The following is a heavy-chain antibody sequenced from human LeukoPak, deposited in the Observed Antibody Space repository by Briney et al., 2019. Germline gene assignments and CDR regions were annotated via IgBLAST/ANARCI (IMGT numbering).Heavy chain of an antibody. J-gene: IGHJ5*02. CDR2: IYYSGST. V-gene: IGHV4-39*01. CDR3: ARHEYSGSYYGLSWFDP. D-gene: IGHD1-26*01. Sequence: SETLSLTCTVSGGSISSSGYYWGWIRQPPGKGPEWIASIYYSGSTYYNPSLKSRVTISVDTSKNQLSLKLSSLTAADTAVYYCARHEYSGSYYGLSWFDPWGQGTLVTVSS. CDR1: GGSISSSGYY.